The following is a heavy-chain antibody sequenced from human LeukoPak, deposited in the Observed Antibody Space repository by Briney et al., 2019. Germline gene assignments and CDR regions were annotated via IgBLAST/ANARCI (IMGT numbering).Heavy chain of an antibody. CDR2: LNADGRGI. CDR3: ARDFAPSVYYDNSGYYDY. D-gene: IGHD3-22*01. J-gene: IGHJ4*02. Sequence: GGSLRLSCVASGFALSSFWMHWVRQAPGKGLVWVSRLNADGRGISYADAVQGRFTISRDNAKNTLFLQMNSLTADDTAVYFCARDFAPSVYYDNSGYYDYWGQGTLVTVSS. CDR1: GFALSSFW. V-gene: IGHV3-74*01.